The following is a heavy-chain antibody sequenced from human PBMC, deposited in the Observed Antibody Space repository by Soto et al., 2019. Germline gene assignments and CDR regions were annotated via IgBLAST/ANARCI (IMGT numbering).Heavy chain of an antibody. D-gene: IGHD3-16*01. Sequence: QITLKESGPTLVKPTQTLTLTCTFSGFSLTTIGVGVGWIREPPGKALEWLAVIYWDDDERYRPSLKSRLTITKDTSKNEVVLTMTNADRVDTGTYYCSHTGGRRKGAAYLGGGYRRHWYGPWGQGTRVTVSS. V-gene: IGHV2-5*02. CDR2: IYWDDDE. CDR3: SHTGGRRKGAAYLGGGYRRHWYGP. CDR1: GFSLTTIGVG. J-gene: IGHJ5*02.